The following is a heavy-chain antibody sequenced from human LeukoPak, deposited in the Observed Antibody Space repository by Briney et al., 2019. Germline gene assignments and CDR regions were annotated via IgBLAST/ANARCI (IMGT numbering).Heavy chain of an antibody. CDR3: VRRAAVRGMDF. V-gene: IGHV3-23*01. CDR1: GFIFDTHT. J-gene: IGHJ6*02. Sequence: GGSLRLSCTASGFIFDTHTLTWVRQAPGKGLEWAASISGSGDSTNYGDSVKGRFTISRDNFRRTVHLEMSNLRADDTAMYYCVRRAAVRGMDFWGLGTTVIVSS. CDR2: ISGSGDST. D-gene: IGHD1-14*01.